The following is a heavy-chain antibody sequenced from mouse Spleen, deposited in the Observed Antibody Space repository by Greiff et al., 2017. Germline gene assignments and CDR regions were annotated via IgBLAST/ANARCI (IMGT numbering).Heavy chain of an antibody. CDR2: INNDGSST. CDR3: ARDQQLGLGGAMDY. V-gene: IGHV5-16*01. Sequence: EVKLVESEGGLVQPGSSMKLSCTASGFTFSDYYMAWVRQVPEKGLEWVANINNDGSSTYYLDSLKSRFIISRDNAKNILYLQMSSLKSEDTATYYCARDQQLGLGGAMDYWGQGTSVTVSS. J-gene: IGHJ4*01. D-gene: IGHD3-1*01. CDR1: GFTFSDYY.